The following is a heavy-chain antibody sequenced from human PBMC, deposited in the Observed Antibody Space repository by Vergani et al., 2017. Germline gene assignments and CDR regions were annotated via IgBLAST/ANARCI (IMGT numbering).Heavy chain of an antibody. Sequence: QVQLVQSGAEVKKPGASVKVSCKASGYTFTSYGISWVRQAPGQGLEWMGWISAYNGNTNYEQKLQGRVTMTTDTSTSTAYMELTSLISDDTAVYYCAMIGSRSSYQLTYYYYYYKDVWGKGTAVTGSS. CDR2: ISAYNGNT. CDR3: AMIGSRSSYQLTYYYYYYKDV. J-gene: IGHJ6*03. V-gene: IGHV1-18*01. D-gene: IGHD2-2*01. CDR1: GYTFTSYG.